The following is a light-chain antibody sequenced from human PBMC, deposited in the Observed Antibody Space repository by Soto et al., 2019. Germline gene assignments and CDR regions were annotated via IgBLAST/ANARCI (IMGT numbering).Light chain of an antibody. CDR3: AAWDDSLNGWV. CDR2: SNN. V-gene: IGLV1-44*01. J-gene: IGLJ3*02. CDR1: SSNIGSNT. Sequence: QSVLTQPPSASGTPGQRVTISCSGSSSNIGSNTVNWYQQLPGTAPKLLIYSNNQRPSGVPDRSSGSKSGTSASLAISGLQSEDEADYYCAAWDDSLNGWVFGRGTQLTVL.